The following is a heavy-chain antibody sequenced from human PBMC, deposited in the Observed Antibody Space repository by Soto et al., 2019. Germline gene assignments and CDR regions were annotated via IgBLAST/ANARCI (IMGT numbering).Heavy chain of an antibody. Sequence: PGGSLRLSCAASGFTFSSYAMHWVRQAPGKGLEWVAVISYDGSNKYYADSVKGRFTISSDNSKNTLYLQMTSPRAEDTAVYYCARGRSNWKPAGYFELWARGTL. D-gene: IGHD1-20*01. CDR2: ISYDGSNK. CDR3: ARGRSNWKPAGYFEL. J-gene: IGHJ2*01. CDR1: GFTFSSYA. V-gene: IGHV3-30-3*01.